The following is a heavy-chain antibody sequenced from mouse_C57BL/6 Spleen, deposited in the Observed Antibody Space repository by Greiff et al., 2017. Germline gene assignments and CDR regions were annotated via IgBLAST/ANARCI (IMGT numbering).Heavy chain of an antibody. CDR2: ISYDGSN. CDR1: GYSITSGYY. V-gene: IGHV3-6*01. Sequence: EVKVEESGPGLVKPSQSLSLTCSVTGYSITSGYYWNWIRQFPGNKLEWMGYISYDGSNNYNPSLKNRISITRDTSKNQFFLKLNSVTTEDTATYYCARDYYYGSSHYWGQGTTLTVSS. J-gene: IGHJ2*01. D-gene: IGHD1-1*01. CDR3: ARDYYYGSSHY.